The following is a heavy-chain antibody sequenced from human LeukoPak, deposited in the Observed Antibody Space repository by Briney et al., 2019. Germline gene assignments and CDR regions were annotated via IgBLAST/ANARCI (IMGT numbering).Heavy chain of an antibody. J-gene: IGHJ3*02. CDR1: GGSFSGYY. V-gene: IGHV4-34*01. CDR3: ARDRDGAYYDFWSGSRAFDI. CDR2: INHSGST. D-gene: IGHD3-3*01. Sequence: PSETLSLTCAVYGGSFSGYYWSWIRQPPGKGLEWIGEINHSGSTNYNPSLKSRVTISVDTSKNQFSLKLSSVTAADTAVYYCARDRDGAYYDFWSGSRAFDIWGQGTMVTVSS.